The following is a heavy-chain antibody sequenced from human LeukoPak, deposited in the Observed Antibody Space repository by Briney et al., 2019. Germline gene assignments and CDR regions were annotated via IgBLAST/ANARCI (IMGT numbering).Heavy chain of an antibody. CDR1: GGSFSDYY. V-gene: IGHV4-34*01. Sequence: PSETLSLTCAVYGGSFSDYYWNWIRQPPGKGLEWIGEINHSGSTNYNPSLKSRVIISVDTSKHQFSLKLSSVTPADTAVYYCARAKGDYWGQGTLVTVSS. CDR2: INHSGST. J-gene: IGHJ4*02. CDR3: ARAKGDY.